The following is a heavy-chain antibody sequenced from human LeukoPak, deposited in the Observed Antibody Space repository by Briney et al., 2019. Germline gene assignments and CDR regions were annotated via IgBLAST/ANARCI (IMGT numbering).Heavy chain of an antibody. CDR3: ARDLPYCSGGSCYPYYYYGMDV. J-gene: IGHJ6*02. V-gene: IGHV3-64*01. CDR2: ISSNGGST. CDR1: GFTFSSYA. Sequence: GGSLRLSCAASGFTFSSYAMHWVRQAPGKGLEYVSAISSNGGSTYYANSVKGRFTISRDNSKNTLYLQMGSLRAEDMAVYYCARDLPYCSGGSCYPYYYYGMDVWGQGTTVTVSS. D-gene: IGHD2-15*01.